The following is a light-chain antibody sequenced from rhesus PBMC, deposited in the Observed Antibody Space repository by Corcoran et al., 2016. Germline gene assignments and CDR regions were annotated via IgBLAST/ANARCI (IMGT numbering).Light chain of an antibody. Sequence: DIVMTQTPLSLPVTPGEPASISCRSSQSLLHTDGYTYLDWYLQKPGQSPQLLFYGGSNSASGVPDRFSGSGSGTDFTLKISKVEAEDVGVYYCMQHKALPFTFGPGTKLDIK. J-gene: IGKJ3*01. CDR2: GGS. CDR3: MQHKALPFT. V-gene: IGKV2-61*01. CDR1: QSLLHTDGYTY.